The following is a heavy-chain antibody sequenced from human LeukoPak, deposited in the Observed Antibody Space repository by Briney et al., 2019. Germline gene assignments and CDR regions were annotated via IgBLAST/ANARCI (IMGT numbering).Heavy chain of an antibody. J-gene: IGHJ4*02. CDR2: INHSGST. D-gene: IGHD2/OR15-2a*01. Sequence: SETLSLTCAVYGGSFSAYYWCWIRQPPGKGLEWIGEINHSGSTNYNPSLKSRVNISVDTSKNQLSLKLSSVTAADTAVYYCARVDKNGGTTFDYWGQGTLVTVSS. CDR3: ARVDKNGGTTFDY. V-gene: IGHV4-34*01. CDR1: GGSFSAYY.